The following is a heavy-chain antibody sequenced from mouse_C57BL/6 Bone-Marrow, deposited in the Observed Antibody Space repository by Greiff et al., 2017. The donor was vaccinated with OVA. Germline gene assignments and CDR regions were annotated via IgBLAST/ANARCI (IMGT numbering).Heavy chain of an antibody. V-gene: IGHV1-69*01. CDR3: AREGPLYYGSSYGFAY. Sequence: VKLQQPGAELVMPGASVKLSCKASGYTFTSYWMHWVKQRPGQGLEWIGEIDPSDSYTNYNQKFKGKSTLTVDKSSSTAYMQLSSLTSEDSAVYYCAREGPLYYGSSYGFAYWGQGTLVTVSA. CDR2: IDPSDSYT. D-gene: IGHD1-1*01. J-gene: IGHJ3*01. CDR1: GYTFTSYW.